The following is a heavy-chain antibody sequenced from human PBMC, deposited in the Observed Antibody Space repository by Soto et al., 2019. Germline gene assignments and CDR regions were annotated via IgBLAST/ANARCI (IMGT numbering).Heavy chain of an antibody. CDR2: IWYDGSNK. CDR1: GFTFSSYG. CDR3: PRDLTLFAWLFYYYGMDV. Sequence: QVQLVESGGGVVQPGRSLRLSCAASGFTFSSYGMHWVRQAPGKGLEWVAVIWYDGSNKYYADSVKGRFTISRDNSKNAXYLQMHHLRAEGKAVYYCPRDLTLFAWLFYYYGMDVWGQGPTVTVSS. D-gene: IGHD3-9*01. V-gene: IGHV3-33*01. J-gene: IGHJ6*02.